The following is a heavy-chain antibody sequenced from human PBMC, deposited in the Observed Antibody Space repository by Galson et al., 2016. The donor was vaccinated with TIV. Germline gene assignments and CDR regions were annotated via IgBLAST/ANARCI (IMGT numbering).Heavy chain of an antibody. J-gene: IGHJ6*02. V-gene: IGHV3-15*01. Sequence: SLGLSCAASGFTFSNAWMSWVRQAPGKGLEWVGRIKSKTDGGTTDYAAPVKGRFTISRDDSKNTLYLQMNSLKTEDTAVYYCTTARIAAAGWYYYGMDVWGQGTTVTVSS. CDR3: TTARIAAAGWYYYGMDV. CDR2: IKSKTDGGTT. D-gene: IGHD6-13*01. CDR1: GFTFSNAW.